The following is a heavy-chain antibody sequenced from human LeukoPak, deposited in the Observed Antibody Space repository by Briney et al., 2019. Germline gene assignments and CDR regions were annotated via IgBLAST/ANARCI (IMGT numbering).Heavy chain of an antibody. CDR3: ARGRAPGFGYGSTYYAY. J-gene: IGHJ4*02. Sequence: SETLSLTCTVSGGSINSYYWSWIRQPPGKGLEGIGYIYYSGSTNYNPSLKGRVTLSVDTPKKQISLKQRSVNAPGTGVYFFARGRAPGFGYGSTYYAYWGQGTLVTVSS. CDR2: IYYSGST. V-gene: IGHV4-59*01. CDR1: GGSINSYY. D-gene: IGHD3-10*01.